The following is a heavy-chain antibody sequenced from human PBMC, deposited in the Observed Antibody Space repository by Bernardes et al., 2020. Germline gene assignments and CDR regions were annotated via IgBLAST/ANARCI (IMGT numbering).Heavy chain of an antibody. D-gene: IGHD2-15*01. CDR1: GFSLSTSGVG. J-gene: IGHJ4*02. CDR3: AHLPIDCSGGSCYFDY. CDR2: IYWDDDK. V-gene: IGHV2-5*02. Sequence: SGPTLVKPTQTLTLTCTFSGFSLSTSGVGVGWIRQPPGKALEWLALIYWDDDKRYSPSLKSRLTITKDTSKNQVVLTMTNMDPVDTATYYCAHLPIDCSGGSCYFDYWGQGTLVTVSS.